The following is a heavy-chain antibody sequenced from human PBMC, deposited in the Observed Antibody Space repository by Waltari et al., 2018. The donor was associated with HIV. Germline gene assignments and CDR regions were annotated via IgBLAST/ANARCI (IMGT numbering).Heavy chain of an antibody. CDR3: ARRGYCGGDCFDH. Sequence: QLQLQESGPGLVKPSETLSLTCTVSGGSISSSSYYWGWIRQPPGKGLEWIGSIYYSGSTYYNPSRKSRVTISVDTSKNQFSLKLSSVTAADTAVYYCARRGYCGGDCFDHWGQGTLVTVSS. V-gene: IGHV4-39*01. CDR2: IYYSGST. CDR1: GGSISSSSYY. D-gene: IGHD2-21*01. J-gene: IGHJ5*02.